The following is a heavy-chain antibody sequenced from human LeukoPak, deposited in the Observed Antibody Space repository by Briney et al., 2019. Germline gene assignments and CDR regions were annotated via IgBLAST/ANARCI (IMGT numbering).Heavy chain of an antibody. CDR1: GDSISDYY. CDR3: ARSRGPRRSFDY. J-gene: IGHJ4*02. CDR2: IYSTGTT. D-gene: IGHD3-10*01. Sequence: SETLSLTCTVSGDSISDYYWSWIRQPPGKGLEWIAYIYSTGTTKYNPSLKSRVTMSVDTSKNQFSLKLSSVTAADTAVYYCARSRGPRRSFDYWGQGTLVTVSS. V-gene: IGHV4-59*01.